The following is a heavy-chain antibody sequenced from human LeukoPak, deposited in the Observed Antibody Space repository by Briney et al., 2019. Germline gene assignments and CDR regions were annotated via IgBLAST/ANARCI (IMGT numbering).Heavy chain of an antibody. D-gene: IGHD3-22*01. CDR2: IWSDGSNK. Sequence: GGSLILSCAASGFSFSSFAMHWVRQAPGKGLEWVAVIWSDGSNKYYADSVKGRFTISRDNSKNTVYLQMSSLRAEDTAVYSCVSGYDSSGYYFDYWGQGTLVTVST. CDR3: VSGYDSSGYYFDY. CDR1: GFSFSSFA. V-gene: IGHV3-33*01. J-gene: IGHJ4*02.